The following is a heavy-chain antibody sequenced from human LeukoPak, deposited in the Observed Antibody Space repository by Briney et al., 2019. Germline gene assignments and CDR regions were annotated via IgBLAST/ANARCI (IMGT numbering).Heavy chain of an antibody. CDR3: ARHSRSVDYGSGSYTWDY. CDR1: GGSISSIIYY. D-gene: IGHD3-10*01. J-gene: IGHJ4*02. Sequence: SETLSLTCTVSGGSISSIIYYWGWLRQPPGKGLEWIGTIYYSGSTYYNVSLKSRVTISVDTSRNQFSLKLSSVTAADTAVYYCARHSRSVDYGSGSYTWDYWGQGTLVTVSS. CDR2: IYYSGST. V-gene: IGHV4-39*01.